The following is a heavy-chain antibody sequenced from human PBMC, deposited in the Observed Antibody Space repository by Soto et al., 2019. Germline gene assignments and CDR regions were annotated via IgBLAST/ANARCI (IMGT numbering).Heavy chain of an antibody. CDR1: GYTFTSYA. CDR2: INAGNGNT. Sequence: QVQLVQSGAEVKKPGASVKVSCKASGYTFTSYAMHWVRQAPGQRLEWMGWINAGNGNTKYSQKFPRRVTITRDTPASTAYMELSSLRSEDTAVYYCAWGTRVRGPYGMDVWGQGTTVTVSS. J-gene: IGHJ6*02. V-gene: IGHV1-3*01. D-gene: IGHD3-10*01. CDR3: AWGTRVRGPYGMDV.